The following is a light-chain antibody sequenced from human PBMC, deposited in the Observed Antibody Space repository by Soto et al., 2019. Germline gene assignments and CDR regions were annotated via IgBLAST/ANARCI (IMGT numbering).Light chain of an antibody. Sequence: QSVLTQPASVSGSPGQSITISCTGISSDVGSYNLVSWYQHHPGKAPKLIIYEGSKRPSGVSNRFSGSKSGKTASLTISGLQAEDAADYYCCLYVSSDTYVFATGTKVTVL. CDR3: CLYVSSDTYV. CDR1: SSDVGSYNL. V-gene: IGLV2-23*01. CDR2: EGS. J-gene: IGLJ1*01.